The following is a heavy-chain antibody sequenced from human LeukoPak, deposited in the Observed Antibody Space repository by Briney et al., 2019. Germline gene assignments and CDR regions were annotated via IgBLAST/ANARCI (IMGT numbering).Heavy chain of an antibody. CDR2: IKQDGSEK. J-gene: IGHJ4*02. Sequence: GGSLRLSCAASGFTFSSYWMSWVRQAPGKGLEWVANIKQDGSEKYYVDSVKGRFSISRDNAKNSLYLQMNSLRAEDTAVYYCARDRKVRYCSGGRCPKDYWGQGTLVTVSS. D-gene: IGHD2-15*01. CDR3: ARDRKVRYCSGGRCPKDY. CDR1: GFTFSSYW. V-gene: IGHV3-7*05.